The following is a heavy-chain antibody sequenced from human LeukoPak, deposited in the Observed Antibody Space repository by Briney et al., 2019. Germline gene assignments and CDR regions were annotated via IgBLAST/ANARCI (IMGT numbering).Heavy chain of an antibody. J-gene: IGHJ2*01. Sequence: GGSLRLSCAASGFTYSSYTMNWVRQAPGKGLEWVSAIISAGVANYADSVKGRFTISRDNSKNTLYLQLSSLRAEDTAVYYCVRQLAVPGPGYFDLWGRGTLVTVSS. V-gene: IGHV3-23*01. CDR1: GFTYSSYT. D-gene: IGHD6-19*01. CDR2: IISAGVA. CDR3: VRQLAVPGPGYFDL.